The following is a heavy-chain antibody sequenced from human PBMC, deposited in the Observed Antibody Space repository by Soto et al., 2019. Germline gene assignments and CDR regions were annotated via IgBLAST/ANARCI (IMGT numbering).Heavy chain of an antibody. Sequence: EASVKVSCKASGGTFSSYAISWVRQAPGQGLEWMGGIIPIFGTANYAQKFQGRVTITADESTSTAYMELSSLRSEDTAVYYCAREDCSGGSCYGYWGQGTLVTVSS. V-gene: IGHV1-69*13. CDR1: GGTFSSYA. J-gene: IGHJ4*02. CDR2: IIPIFGTA. D-gene: IGHD2-15*01. CDR3: AREDCSGGSCYGY.